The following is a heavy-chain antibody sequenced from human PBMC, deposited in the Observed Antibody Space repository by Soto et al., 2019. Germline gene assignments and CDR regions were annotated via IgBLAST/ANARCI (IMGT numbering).Heavy chain of an antibody. J-gene: IGHJ6*02. V-gene: IGHV2-5*02. CDR3: AHALSRDCSSTSCYYYYYYGMDV. CDR2: IYWDDDK. CDR1: GLSLSTSGVG. D-gene: IGHD2-2*01. Sequence: QITLKESGPTLVKPTQTLTLTCTFSGLSLSTSGVGVGWIRQPPGKALEWLALIYWDDDKRYSPSLKSRLTITKDTSKNQVVLTMSNMDPVDTATYYCAHALSRDCSSTSCYYYYYYGMDVWGQGTTVTVSS.